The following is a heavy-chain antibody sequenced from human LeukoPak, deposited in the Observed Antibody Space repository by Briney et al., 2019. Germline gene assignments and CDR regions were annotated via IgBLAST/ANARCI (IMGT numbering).Heavy chain of an antibody. V-gene: IGHV3-30*18. CDR3: AKPLQYSSRWYFDY. D-gene: IGHD6-13*01. J-gene: IGHJ4*02. Sequence: PGGSLRLSCAASGFTFSSYGMDWVRQAPGKGLEWVAVISYDESTKYYADSVKGRFTISRDNSKNTLYLQMDSLRAEDTAVYYCAKPLQYSSRWYFDYWGQGTLVTVSS. CDR2: ISYDESTK. CDR1: GFTFSSYG.